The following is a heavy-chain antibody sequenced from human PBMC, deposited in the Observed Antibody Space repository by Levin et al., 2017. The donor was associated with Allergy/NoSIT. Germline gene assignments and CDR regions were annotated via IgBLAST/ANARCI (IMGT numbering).Heavy chain of an antibody. D-gene: IGHD2-15*01. CDR2: ISVHSDGI. CDR3: GSSDCSGGTCYYDY. Sequence: GGSLRLSCVASGVTFRNFAMSWVRQAPGSGLQGVSVISVHSDGIQYADSVKGRFIISRDNSKNTLYLHMSSLRAEDTAVYYCGSSDCSGGTCYYDYWGQGTLVTVSS. J-gene: IGHJ4*02. CDR1: GVTFRNFA. V-gene: IGHV3-23*01.